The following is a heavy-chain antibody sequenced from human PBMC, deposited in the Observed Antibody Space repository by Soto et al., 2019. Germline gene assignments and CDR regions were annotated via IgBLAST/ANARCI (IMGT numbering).Heavy chain of an antibody. CDR3: ARDLHAYVSLRFDP. Sequence: EVQLVESGGGLVKPGGSLRLSCAASGFTFSSYSMNWVRQAPGKGLEWVSSISTSSSYIYYADSMKGRFTISRDNAKNALDLQMNSLRAEDPAVYDCARDLHAYVSLRFDPWGQGTLVTVSS. V-gene: IGHV3-21*01. J-gene: IGHJ5*02. D-gene: IGHD3-16*01. CDR1: GFTFSSYS. CDR2: ISTSSSYI.